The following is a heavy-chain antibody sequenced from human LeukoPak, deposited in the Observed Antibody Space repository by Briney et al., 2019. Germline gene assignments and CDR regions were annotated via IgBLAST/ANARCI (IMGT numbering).Heavy chain of an antibody. V-gene: IGHV3-7*03. J-gene: IGHJ6*02. CDR3: AKLSGALYDFWSGYWDYYYGMDV. Sequence: PGGSLRLSCAASGFTFSSYWMNWARQAPGKGLEWVASINHNGNVNYYVDSVKGRFTISRDNAKNSLYLQMNSLRAEDTAVYYCAKLSGALYDFWSGYWDYYYGMDVWGQGTTVTVSS. D-gene: IGHD3-3*01. CDR1: GFTFSSYW. CDR2: INHNGNVN.